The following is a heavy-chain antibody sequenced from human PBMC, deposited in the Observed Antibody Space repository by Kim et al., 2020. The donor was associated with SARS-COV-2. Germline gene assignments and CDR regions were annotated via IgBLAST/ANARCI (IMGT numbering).Heavy chain of an antibody. J-gene: IGHJ4*02. D-gene: IGHD3-22*01. V-gene: IGHV4-38-2*02. CDR3: ARDRGGLVNYYDSSGYSPFDY. CDR2: IYHSGST. Sequence: SETLSLTCTVSGYSISSGYYWGWIRQPPGTGLEWIGSIYHSGSTYYNPSLKSRVTISVDTSKNQFSLKLSSVTAADTVVYYCARDRGGLVNYYDSSGYSPFDYWGQGTLVTVSS. CDR1: GYSISSGYY.